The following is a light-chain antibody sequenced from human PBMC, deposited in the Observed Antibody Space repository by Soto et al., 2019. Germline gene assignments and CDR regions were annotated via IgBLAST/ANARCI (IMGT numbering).Light chain of an antibody. CDR2: GAS. Sequence: ETVLTQSPATLSVSPGERASLSCRASQSVGDYLAWYQQRLGQAPRLLIYGASTRATGIPARFSGSGSGTEFTLTISSLQSEDFAVYFCQQYGNSLWTFGQGTKVDI. CDR1: QSVGDY. V-gene: IGKV3-15*01. CDR3: QQYGNSLWT. J-gene: IGKJ1*01.